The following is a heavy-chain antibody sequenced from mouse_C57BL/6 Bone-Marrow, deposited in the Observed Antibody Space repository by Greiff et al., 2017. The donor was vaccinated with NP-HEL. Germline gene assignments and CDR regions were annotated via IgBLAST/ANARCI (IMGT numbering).Heavy chain of an antibody. V-gene: IGHV5-4*01. CDR2: ISDGGSYT. CDR3: AREFITTVVVNWYFDV. D-gene: IGHD1-1*01. CDR1: GFTFSSYA. J-gene: IGHJ1*03. Sequence: VQLKESGGGLVKPGGSLKLSCAASGFTFSSYAMSWVRQTPEKRLEWVATISDGGSYTYYPDNVKGRFTISRDNAKNNLYLQMSHLKSEDTAMYYCAREFITTVVVNWYFDVWGTGTTVTVSS.